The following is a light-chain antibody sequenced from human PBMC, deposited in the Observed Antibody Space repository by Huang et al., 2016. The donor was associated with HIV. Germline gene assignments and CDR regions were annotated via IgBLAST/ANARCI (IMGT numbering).Light chain of an antibody. J-gene: IGKJ2*01. Sequence: VMMSQSPATLAASPGERVTLSCGASQSVNTNLACGQQKPGQPPRLLIYAASTRATGVPARCAGSGSGTEFTLTIDSLQSDDFAVYYCQQYNKWPPEYTFGQGTRLEIK. CDR1: QSVNTN. CDR3: QQYNKWPPEYT. V-gene: IGKV3-15*01. CDR2: AAS.